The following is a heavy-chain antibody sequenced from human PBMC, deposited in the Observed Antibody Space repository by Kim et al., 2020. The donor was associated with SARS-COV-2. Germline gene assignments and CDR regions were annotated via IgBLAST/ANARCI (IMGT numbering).Heavy chain of an antibody. CDR1: GGSISSGGYY. CDR3: ARGAYGSGSPDN. V-gene: IGHV4-31*03. J-gene: IGHJ4*02. Sequence: SETLSLTCSVSGGSISSGGYYWNWIRQHPGKGLELIGYIYYSGRTYYNPSLKSRVTISVDTSKNQFSLKLSSVTAADTAVYYCARGAYGSGSPDNWGQGTLVAVSS. CDR2: IYYSGRT. D-gene: IGHD3-10*01.